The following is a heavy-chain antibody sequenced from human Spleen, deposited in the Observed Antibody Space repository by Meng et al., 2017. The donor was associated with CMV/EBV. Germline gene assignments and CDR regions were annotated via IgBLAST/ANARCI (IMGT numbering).Heavy chain of an antibody. CDR2: IYSGGSA. V-gene: IGHV3-53*01. Sequence: GGSLRLSCAVSGFTVSSNYMSWVRQAPGKGLEWVSVIYSGGSAYYADSVKGRLTISRDNSKNTLYLQMNSLRAEDTAVYYCAKDRITGTTGPRLFDYWGQGTLVTVSS. D-gene: IGHD1-7*01. CDR3: AKDRITGTTGPRLFDY. CDR1: GFTVSSNY. J-gene: IGHJ4*02.